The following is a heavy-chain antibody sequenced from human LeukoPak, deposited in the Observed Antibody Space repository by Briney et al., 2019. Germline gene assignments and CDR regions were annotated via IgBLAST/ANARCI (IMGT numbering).Heavy chain of an antibody. CDR2: IHYTGAT. V-gene: IGHV4-34*01. J-gene: IGHJ4*02. CDR3: ARGNILTGYCFDF. D-gene: IGHD3-9*01. CDR1: GGSISGYY. Sequence: SETLSLTCAVYGGSISGYYGSCIRQTPGRGLEWGGEIHYTGATSYTPPLKRRATISTATSKHQFSLRLSSVTAAATAVYYCARGNILTGYCFDFWGQGTLVTVSS.